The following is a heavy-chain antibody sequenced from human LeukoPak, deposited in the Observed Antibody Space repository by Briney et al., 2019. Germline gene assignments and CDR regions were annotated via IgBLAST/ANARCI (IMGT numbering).Heavy chain of an antibody. Sequence: SETLSLTCTVSGGSISGYFRSWIRQPAGKGLEWIGRIYATGTTNYNPSLKSRVTISVDTSKNQFSLNLTSVTAADTAVYYCAREGGGSNRCLDWGQGTLVTVSS. CDR2: IYATGTT. CDR1: GGSISGYF. V-gene: IGHV4-4*07. D-gene: IGHD3-16*02. J-gene: IGHJ1*01. CDR3: AREGGGSNRCLD.